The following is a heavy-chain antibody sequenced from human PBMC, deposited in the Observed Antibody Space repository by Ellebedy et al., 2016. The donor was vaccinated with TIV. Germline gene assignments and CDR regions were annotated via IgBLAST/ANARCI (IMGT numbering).Heavy chain of an antibody. Sequence: SLKISXAASGFSFDDYAMHWVRQAPGKGLEWVSGISWNSGSIGYADSVKGRFTISRDNAKNPLYLQMNSLRAEDTALYYCAKDRDDSSGYFSQFDYWGQGTLVTVSS. V-gene: IGHV3-9*01. D-gene: IGHD3-22*01. CDR1: GFSFDDYA. CDR2: ISWNSGSI. CDR3: AKDRDDSSGYFSQFDY. J-gene: IGHJ4*02.